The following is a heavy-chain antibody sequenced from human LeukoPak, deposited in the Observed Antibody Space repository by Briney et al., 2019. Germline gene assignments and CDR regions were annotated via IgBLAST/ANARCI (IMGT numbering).Heavy chain of an antibody. CDR2: ISSSGST. D-gene: IGHD3-22*01. Sequence: SETLSLTCTVSGGSISSYYWGWIRQPPGKGLEWIGRISSSGSTNYNPSLKSRVTISVDTSKNQFSLKLSSVTAADTAVYFCARGPYSYDSSGAFDIWGQGTMVTVSS. CDR1: GGSISSYY. J-gene: IGHJ3*02. CDR3: ARGPYSYDSSGAFDI. V-gene: IGHV4-4*08.